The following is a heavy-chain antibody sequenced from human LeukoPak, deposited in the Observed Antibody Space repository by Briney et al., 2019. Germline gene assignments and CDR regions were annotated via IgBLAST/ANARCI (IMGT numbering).Heavy chain of an antibody. CDR3: ARGNDYYDFWSGYPPYFDY. CDR2: IYHIGST. J-gene: IGHJ4*02. D-gene: IGHD3-3*01. Sequence: SETLSLTCAVSGYSISSGYYWGWIRQPPGKGLEWIGSIYHIGSTYYNPSLKSRVTISVDTSKNQFSLKLSSVTAADTAVYYCARGNDYYDFWSGYPPYFDYWGQGTLVTVSS. V-gene: IGHV4-38-2*01. CDR1: GYSISSGYY.